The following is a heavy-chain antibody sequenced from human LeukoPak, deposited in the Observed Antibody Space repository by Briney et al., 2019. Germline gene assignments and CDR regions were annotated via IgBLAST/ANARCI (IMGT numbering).Heavy chain of an antibody. Sequence: PGGSLRLSCAASGFTFSSYGMHWVRQAPGKGLEWVAVISYDGSNKYYADSVKGRFTISRDNSKNTLYLQMNSLRAEDTAVYYCEKEYSGSHPIDYWGQGTLVTVSS. CDR2: ISYDGSNK. CDR1: GFTFSSYG. CDR3: EKEYSGSHPIDY. D-gene: IGHD1-26*01. J-gene: IGHJ4*02. V-gene: IGHV3-30*18.